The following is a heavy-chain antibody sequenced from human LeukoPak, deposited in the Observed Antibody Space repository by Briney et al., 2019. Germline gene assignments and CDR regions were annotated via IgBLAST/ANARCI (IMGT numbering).Heavy chain of an antibody. D-gene: IGHD3-3*01. CDR3: AAELYYDFWSGYSNWFDP. CDR1: GYTFTGYY. CDR2: INPNSGGT. V-gene: IGHV1-2*06. Sequence: ASVKVSCKASGYTFTGYYMHWVRQAPGQGLEWMGRINPNSGGTNYAQKFPGRVTMTRDTSNSTAYMELSRLRSDDTAVYYCAAELYYDFWSGYSNWFDPWGQGTLVTVSS. J-gene: IGHJ5*02.